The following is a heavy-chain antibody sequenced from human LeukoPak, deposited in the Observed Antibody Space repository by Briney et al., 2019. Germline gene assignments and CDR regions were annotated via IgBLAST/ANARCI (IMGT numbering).Heavy chain of an antibody. D-gene: IGHD3-10*01. CDR1: GYTFTSYG. J-gene: IGHJ5*02. V-gene: IGHV1-18*01. CDR2: ISAYNGNT. Sequence: SVKVSCKASGYTFTSYGISWVRQAPGQGLEWMGWISAYNGNTNYAQKLQGRVTMTTDTSTSTAYMELRSLRSDDTAVCYCARHTGSGSYYNRFINWFDPWGQGTLVTVSS. CDR3: ARHTGSGSYYNRFINWFDP.